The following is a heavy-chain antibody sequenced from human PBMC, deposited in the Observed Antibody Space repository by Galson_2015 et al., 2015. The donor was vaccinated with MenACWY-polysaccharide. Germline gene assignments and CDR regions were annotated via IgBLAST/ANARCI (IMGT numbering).Heavy chain of an antibody. D-gene: IGHD1-26*01. CDR3: ESVLNGLMGAPPDY. J-gene: IGHJ4*02. Sequence: SLRLSCAASGFTFSSYSMNWVRQAPGKGLEWVSYISSGGNIYYAESVKGRFTIFRDNGKNSQYLQMNSLRDDDTAVYYWESVLNGLMGAPPDYGGQGSLVTVSS. CDR2: ISSGGNI. CDR1: GFTFSSYS. V-gene: IGHV3-48*02.